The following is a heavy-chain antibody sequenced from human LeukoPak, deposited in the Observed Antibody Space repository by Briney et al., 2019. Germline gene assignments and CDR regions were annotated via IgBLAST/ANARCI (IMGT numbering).Heavy chain of an antibody. D-gene: IGHD6-13*01. Sequence: SETLSLTCTVSGGSISSYYWSWIRQPPGKGLEWIGHIYYSGSTNYNPSLKSRVTISVDTSKNQFSLKLTSVTAADTAMYYCARSYSSNWYSGFDPWGQGTLVTVSS. CDR3: ARSYSSNWYSGFDP. CDR1: GGSISSYY. J-gene: IGHJ5*02. V-gene: IGHV4-59*01. CDR2: IYYSGST.